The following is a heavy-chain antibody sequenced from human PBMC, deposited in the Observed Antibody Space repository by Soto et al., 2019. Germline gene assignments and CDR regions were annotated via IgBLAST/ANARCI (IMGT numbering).Heavy chain of an antibody. CDR3: ARAGKQYGVDV. V-gene: IGHV4-4*07. Sequence: QVQLQESGPGLVKPSETLSLTCTVSGGSISSYYWSWIRQSAGKGLEWLGRFYTTGTPDYNPSLKSRLSMTTDTSKNQLSLRLTSVTAADTGVYYCARAGKQYGVDVWGQGTTVTVSS. CDR2: FYTTGTP. CDR1: GGSISSYY. J-gene: IGHJ6*02. D-gene: IGHD3-10*01.